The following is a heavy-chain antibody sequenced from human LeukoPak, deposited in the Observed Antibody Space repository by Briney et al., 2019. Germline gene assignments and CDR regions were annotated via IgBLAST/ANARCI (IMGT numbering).Heavy chain of an antibody. CDR3: ARDLTRKPLWFGELFPLGY. J-gene: IGHJ4*02. CDR2: ISYDGSNK. V-gene: IGHV3-30*04. Sequence: GRSLRLSCAASGFTFSSYAKHWVRQAPGKGLEWVAVISYDGSNKYYADSVKGRFTISRDNSKNTLYLQMNSLRAEDTAVYYCARDLTRKPLWFGELFPLGYWGQGTLVTVSS. D-gene: IGHD3-10*01. CDR1: GFTFSSYA.